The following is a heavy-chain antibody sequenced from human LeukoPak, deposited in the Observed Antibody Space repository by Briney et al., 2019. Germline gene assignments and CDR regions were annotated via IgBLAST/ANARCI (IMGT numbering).Heavy chain of an antibody. V-gene: IGHV4-59*01. J-gene: IGHJ6*04. D-gene: IGHD6-19*01. CDR3: ARDERIAVAGREEVYYYYGMDV. CDR1: GGSISSYY. CDR2: IYYSGST. Sequence: SETLSHTCTVSGGSISSYYWSWIRQPPGKGLEWIGYIYYSGSTNYNPSLKSRVTISVDTSKNQFSLKLSSVTAADTAVYYCARDERIAVAGREEVYYYYGMDVWGKGTTVTVSS.